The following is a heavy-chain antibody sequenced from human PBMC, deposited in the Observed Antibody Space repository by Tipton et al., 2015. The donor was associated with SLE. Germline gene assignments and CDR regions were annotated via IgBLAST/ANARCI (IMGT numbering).Heavy chain of an antibody. D-gene: IGHD6-19*01. CDR1: GYTFSDFY. Sequence: QSGAEVKKPGASVKVSCKASGYTFSDFYIHWVRQAPGQGLEWMGWINPDSGVTNLAQKFQGRVTMSRDTSISTAYMELSSLRSDDTAVYYCARDITSSGVSDHWGQGTLVTVSS. J-gene: IGHJ4*02. CDR2: INPDSGVT. V-gene: IGHV1-2*02. CDR3: ARDITSSGVSDH.